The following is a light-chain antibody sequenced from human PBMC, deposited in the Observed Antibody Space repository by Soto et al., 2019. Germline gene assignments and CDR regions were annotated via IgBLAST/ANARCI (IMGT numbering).Light chain of an antibody. Sequence: DIQMTQSPSSLSASVGDRLTITCQASQDISNYLSWYQQKPGKAPKLLIYDASNLERGVPSRFSGSGSVTHFTFTISSLQPEDFATYYCQQYENLLLTFGGGTKVEI. CDR3: QQYENLLLT. V-gene: IGKV1-33*01. J-gene: IGKJ4*01. CDR1: QDISNY. CDR2: DAS.